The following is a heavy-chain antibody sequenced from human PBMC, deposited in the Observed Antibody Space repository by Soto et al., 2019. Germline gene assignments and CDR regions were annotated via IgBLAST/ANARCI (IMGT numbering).Heavy chain of an antibody. CDR1: GYTFTSYY. CDR2: INPSGGST. D-gene: IGHD5-18*01. CDR3: ARDLHVDTAMIWFDP. J-gene: IGHJ5*02. V-gene: IGHV1-46*01. Sequence: ASVKVSCKASGYTFTSYYMHWVRQAPGQGLEWMGIINPSGGSTSYAQKFQGRVTMTRDTSTSTVYVELSSLRSEDTAVYYCARDLHVDTAMIWFDPWGQGTLVTVSS.